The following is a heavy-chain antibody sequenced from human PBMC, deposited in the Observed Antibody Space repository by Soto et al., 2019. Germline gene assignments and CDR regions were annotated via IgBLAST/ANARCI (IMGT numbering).Heavy chain of an antibody. CDR2: IWLDGSNK. V-gene: IGHV3-33*01. Sequence: QVQLVESGGGVVQPGRSLRLSCAASGFTFSSYGMHWVRQAPGKGLEWVAVIWLDGSNKYYADSVKGRFTISRDNSKNTLYLQMHSLRAEDTAVYYCARGLWSFDYWGQGNLVTVSS. CDR1: GFTFSSYG. CDR3: ARGLWSFDY. D-gene: IGHD5-18*01. J-gene: IGHJ4*02.